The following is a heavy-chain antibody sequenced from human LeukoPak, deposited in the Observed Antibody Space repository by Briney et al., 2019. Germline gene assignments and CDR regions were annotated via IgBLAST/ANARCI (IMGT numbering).Heavy chain of an antibody. CDR3: ARVATMTYYFDY. CDR2: INHSGST. Sequence: SETLSLTCAVYGGSFSGYYWSWIRRPPGKGLEWIGEINHSGSTNYNPSLKSRVTISVDTSKNQFSLKLSSVTAADTAVYYCARVATMTYYFDYWGQGTLVTVSS. J-gene: IGHJ4*02. V-gene: IGHV4-34*01. CDR1: GGSFSGYY. D-gene: IGHD5-24*01.